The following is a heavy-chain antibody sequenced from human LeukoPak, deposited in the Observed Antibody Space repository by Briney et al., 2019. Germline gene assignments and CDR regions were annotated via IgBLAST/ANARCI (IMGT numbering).Heavy chain of an antibody. V-gene: IGHV3-48*04. J-gene: IGHJ4*02. D-gene: IGHD3-22*01. Sequence: PGGSLRLSCAASGFTFSSYSMNWVRQAPGKGLEWVSYISSSSSTIYYADSVKGRFTISRDNAKNSLYLQMNSLRAEDTAVYYCARDFYDSSGYYDYXXXGTLVTVSS. CDR1: GFTFSSYS. CDR2: ISSSSSTI. CDR3: ARDFYDSSGYYDY.